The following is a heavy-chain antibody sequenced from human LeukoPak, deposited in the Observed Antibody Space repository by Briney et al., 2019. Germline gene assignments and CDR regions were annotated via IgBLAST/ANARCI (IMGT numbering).Heavy chain of an antibody. J-gene: IGHJ4*02. Sequence: GASVKVSCKASGYTFTGYYMRWVRQAPGQRLEWMGWINAGNGNTKYSQKFQGRVTITRDTSASTAYMELSSLRSEDTAVYYCARDYRFGEPFYWGQGTLVTVSS. CDR2: INAGNGNT. V-gene: IGHV1-3*01. CDR3: ARDYRFGEPFY. D-gene: IGHD3-10*01. CDR1: GYTFTGYY.